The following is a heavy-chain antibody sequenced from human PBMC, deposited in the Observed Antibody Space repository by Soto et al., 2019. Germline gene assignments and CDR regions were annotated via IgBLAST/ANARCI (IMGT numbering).Heavy chain of an antibody. Sequence: QVQLQESGPGLVKPSQTRSLTCTVSGDSFSSGDYYWSWIRQPPGKGLEGIGNIDYGGSSYSNPALKSRVTIAADTSRKQFSLNLTSVTAADTAVYFWARVGIHLRGYYFDYWGQGTLVTVSS. D-gene: IGHD3-16*01. V-gene: IGHV4-30-4*01. J-gene: IGHJ4*02. CDR3: ARVGIHLRGYYFDY. CDR1: GDSFSSGDYY. CDR2: IDYGGSS.